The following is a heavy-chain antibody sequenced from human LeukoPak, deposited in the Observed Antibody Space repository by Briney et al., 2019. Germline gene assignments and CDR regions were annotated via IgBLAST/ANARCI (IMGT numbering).Heavy chain of an antibody. Sequence: GGSLRLSCAASGFTFSSYGMHWVRQAPGKGLEWVAVISYDGSNKYYADSVKGRFTISRDNSKNTLFLQMNSQRAEDTAVYYCAKGVDYCSGGSCPADYWGPGTLVTVSS. CDR2: ISYDGSNK. D-gene: IGHD2-15*01. CDR1: GFTFSSYG. V-gene: IGHV3-30*18. J-gene: IGHJ4*02. CDR3: AKGVDYCSGGSCPADY.